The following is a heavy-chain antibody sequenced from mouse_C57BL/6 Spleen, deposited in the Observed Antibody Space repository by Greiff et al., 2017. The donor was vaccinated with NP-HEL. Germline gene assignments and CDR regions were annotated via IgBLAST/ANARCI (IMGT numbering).Heavy chain of an antibody. CDR3: TAYGSGYFDV. CDR1: GFNIKDYY. D-gene: IGHD1-1*01. V-gene: IGHV14-1*01. J-gene: IGHJ1*03. Sequence: EVQLQQSGAELVRPGASVKLSCTASGFNIKDYYMHWVKQRPEQGLEWIGRIDPEDGDTEYAPKFQGKATMTADTSSNTAYLQLSSLTSVDTAVYYCTAYGSGYFDVWGTGTTVTVSS. CDR2: IDPEDGDT.